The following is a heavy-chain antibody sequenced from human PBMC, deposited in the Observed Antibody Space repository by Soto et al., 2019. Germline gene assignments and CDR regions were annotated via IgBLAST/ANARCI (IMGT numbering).Heavy chain of an antibody. V-gene: IGHV3-23*01. CDR2: ISGSGGST. D-gene: IGHD6-19*01. J-gene: IGHJ4*02. Sequence: PGGSLRLSCAASGFTFSSYAMSWVRQAPGKGLEWVSAISGSGGSTYYADSVKGRFTISRDNSKNTLYLQMNSPRAEDTAVYYCAKGGGWYGQPYDYWGQGTLVTVPQ. CDR1: GFTFSSYA. CDR3: AKGGGWYGQPYDY.